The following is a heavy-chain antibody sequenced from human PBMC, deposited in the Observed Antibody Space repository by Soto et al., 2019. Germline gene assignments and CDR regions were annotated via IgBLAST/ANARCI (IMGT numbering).Heavy chain of an antibody. J-gene: IGHJ4*02. CDR1: GGTFSSYT. CDR3: TRSPAHGDYAGS. V-gene: IGHV1-69*02. CDR2: IIPILGIA. D-gene: IGHD4-17*01. Sequence: QVQLVQSGAEVKKPGSSVKVSCKASGGTFSSYTISWVRQAPGQGLEWMGRIIPILGIANYAQKFQGRVTITADKSTSTAYMELSSLRSEDTAVYYCTRSPAHGDYAGSWGQGTLVTFPS.